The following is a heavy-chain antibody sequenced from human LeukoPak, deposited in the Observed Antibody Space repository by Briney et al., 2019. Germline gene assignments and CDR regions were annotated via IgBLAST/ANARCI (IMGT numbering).Heavy chain of an antibody. J-gene: IGHJ4*02. Sequence: SETLSLTCTVSGVPIRTSSFYWGWIRQPPGMGLEWIGSIYYSGSTHYNPSLKSRVIISVDTSKSQFSLKLSSVTAADTAVYYCAGRDDSSGYYYLDYFDYWGQGTLVTVSS. CDR1: GVPIRTSSFY. CDR3: AGRDDSSGYYYLDYFDY. V-gene: IGHV4-39*01. CDR2: IYYSGST. D-gene: IGHD3-22*01.